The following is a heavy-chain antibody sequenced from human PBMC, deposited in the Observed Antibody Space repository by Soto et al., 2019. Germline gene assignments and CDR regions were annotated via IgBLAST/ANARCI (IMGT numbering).Heavy chain of an antibody. CDR3: ARGGHVAVPTAALDY. CDR2: VNPSGGHT. CDR1: GDTFSDYY. J-gene: IGHJ4*02. D-gene: IGHD2-21*02. V-gene: IGHV1-46*01. Sequence: QVQLMQSGAEVKKPGASVKVSCKASGDTFSDYYIHWVRQAPGQGLEWMGTVNPSGGHTTYAQHFLGRLTMTRDTSTSTLYMELTSLTSDDTAIYYCARGGHVAVPTAALDYWGQGTLVTVSS.